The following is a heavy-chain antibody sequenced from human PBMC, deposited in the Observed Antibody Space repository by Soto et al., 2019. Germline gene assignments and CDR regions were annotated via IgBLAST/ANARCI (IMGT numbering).Heavy chain of an antibody. Sequence: GGSLRLSCAASGFTFSSYGMHWVRQAPGKGLEWVAVIWYDGSNKYYADSVKGRFTISRDNSKNTLYLQMNSLIAEDTAVYYCARDLVAGLRLGESLTYFDYWGQGTLVTVSS. V-gene: IGHV3-33*01. D-gene: IGHD3-16*01. CDR2: IWYDGSNK. J-gene: IGHJ4*02. CDR3: ARDLVAGLRLGESLTYFDY. CDR1: GFTFSSYG.